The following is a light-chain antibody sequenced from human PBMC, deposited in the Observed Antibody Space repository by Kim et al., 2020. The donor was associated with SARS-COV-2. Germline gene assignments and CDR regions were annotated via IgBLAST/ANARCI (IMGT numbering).Light chain of an antibody. CDR2: VNSYGSH. Sequence: QPVLTQSPSASASVGASVKLTCTLTSGHTSSAIAWHQQQPDKGPRYLMKVNSYGSHNKGDGIPDRFSGSSSGAERYLTISSLQSEDEGDYYCQTWGTGIQVFGGGTQLTV. CDR1: SGHTSSA. J-gene: IGLJ3*02. V-gene: IGLV4-69*01. CDR3: QTWGTGIQV.